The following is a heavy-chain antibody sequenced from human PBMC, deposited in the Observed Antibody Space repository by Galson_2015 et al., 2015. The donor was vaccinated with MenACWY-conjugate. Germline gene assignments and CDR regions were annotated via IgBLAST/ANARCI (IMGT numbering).Heavy chain of an antibody. CDR1: GFTFSTYR. CDR2: ISSSSSTI. V-gene: IGHV3-48*02. Sequence: SLRLSCAASGFTFSTYRMNWVRQAPGKGLEWVSYISSSSSTIYYADSVEGRFTISRDNAKNSLYLQMNTLRDEDTAVYYCARSWAVSYYEYGMDVWGQGTMVTVSS. CDR3: ARSWAVSYYEYGMDV. J-gene: IGHJ6*02. D-gene: IGHD7-27*01.